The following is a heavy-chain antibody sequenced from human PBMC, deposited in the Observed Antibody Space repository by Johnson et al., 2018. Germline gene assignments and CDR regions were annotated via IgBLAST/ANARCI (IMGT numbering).Heavy chain of an antibody. D-gene: IGHD6-19*01. CDR1: GYTSTSYD. CDR3: ARGQDSSGWSKAFDI. Sequence: VQLVQSGAEVKKPGASVKVSCKASGYTSTSYDINWVRQATGQGLEWMGWMNPNSGNTGYAQKFQGRVTMTRNTSISTAYMELSSLRSEDTAGYYCARGQDSSGWSKAFDIWGQGTMVTVSS. J-gene: IGHJ3*02. CDR2: MNPNSGNT. V-gene: IGHV1-8*01.